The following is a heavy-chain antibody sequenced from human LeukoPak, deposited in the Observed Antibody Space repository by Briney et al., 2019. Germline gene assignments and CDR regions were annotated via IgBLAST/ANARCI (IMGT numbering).Heavy chain of an antibody. CDR1: GGSILSSSYY. J-gene: IGHJ4*02. CDR2: IYYSGNT. D-gene: IGHD1-1*01. Sequence: SETLSLTCTVSGGSILSSSYYWGWIRQPPGKGLEWIGSIYYSGNTDYNPSLKSRVTISVDTSKNQFSLKLSSATAADTAVYYCARDWNRYAYWGQGTLVTVSS. CDR3: ARDWNRYAY. V-gene: IGHV4-39*07.